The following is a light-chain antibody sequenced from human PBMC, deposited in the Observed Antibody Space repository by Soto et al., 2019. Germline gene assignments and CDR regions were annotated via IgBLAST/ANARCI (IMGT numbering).Light chain of an antibody. J-gene: IGLJ1*01. Sequence: QSALTQPASVSGSPGQSITISCTGTSSDVGGYNYVSWYQQHPGKAPKLMIYDVSNRPSGVSNRFSVSKSGNTASLTISGLQAEDEADYYCSSYTSSSKNVFGTGTKVTVL. V-gene: IGLV2-14*01. CDR1: SSDVGGYNY. CDR2: DVS. CDR3: SSYTSSSKNV.